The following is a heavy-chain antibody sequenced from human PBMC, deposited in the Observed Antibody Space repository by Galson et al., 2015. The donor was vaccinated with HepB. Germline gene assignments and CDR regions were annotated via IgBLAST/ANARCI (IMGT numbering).Heavy chain of an antibody. Sequence: SLRLSCAASGFTFSSYAMSWVRQAPGKGLEWVSAISGSGGSTYYADSVKGRFTISRDNSENTLYLQMNSLRAEDTAVYYCAKGRSNTWVRDAFDIWGQGTMVTISS. J-gene: IGHJ3*02. D-gene: IGHD7-27*01. CDR3: AKGRSNTWVRDAFDI. CDR2: ISGSGGST. CDR1: GFTFSSYA. V-gene: IGHV3-23*01.